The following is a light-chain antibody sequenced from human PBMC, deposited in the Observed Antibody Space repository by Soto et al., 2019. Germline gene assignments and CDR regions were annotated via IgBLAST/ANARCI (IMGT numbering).Light chain of an antibody. Sequence: QAVVTQAPSASGTPGQGVIISCFGSGANVGSNSVNWYQQLPGTAPKLLIYKNDQRPSGVPDRISGSKSGTSASLAISGLQSDYAADYYCATWDDNLNGEVFGGGTKLTVL. CDR3: ATWDDNLNGEV. CDR1: GANVGSNS. J-gene: IGLJ2*01. V-gene: IGLV1-44*01. CDR2: KND.